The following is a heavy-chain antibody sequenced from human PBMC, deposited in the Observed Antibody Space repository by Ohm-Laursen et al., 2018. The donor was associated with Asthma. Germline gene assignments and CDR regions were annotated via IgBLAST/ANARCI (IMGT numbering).Heavy chain of an antibody. CDR2: IYHSLST. J-gene: IGHJ4*02. CDR3: ARGPMHDYYFDN. V-gene: IGHV4-30-4*01. Sequence: TLSLTCTVSGGSIGSDDCYWSWLRQPPGKGLECIGYIYHSLSTYYSPSLKSRVTISGDRSKNQFSLKLSFVTAADTAVYYCARGPMHDYYFDNWGQGTLVTVSS. CDR1: GGSIGSDDCY. D-gene: IGHD1-1*01.